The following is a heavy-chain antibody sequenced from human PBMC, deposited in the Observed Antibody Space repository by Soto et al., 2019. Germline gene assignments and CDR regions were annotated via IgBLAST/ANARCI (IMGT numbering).Heavy chain of an antibody. J-gene: IGHJ4*03. V-gene: IGHV4-59*12. CDR1: GGSITSYH. Sequence: SETLSLTCIVSGGSITSYHWSWIRQCTEKGLEWLAYPSHTGNTNYIPSFVSRVTISLDTTKSSLSVKMTSMTSADTDVYYCARDMHAGFTHYLDLWGQGTLVTVSS. D-gene: IGHD2-8*01. CDR3: ARDMHAGFTHYLDL. CDR2: PSHTGNT.